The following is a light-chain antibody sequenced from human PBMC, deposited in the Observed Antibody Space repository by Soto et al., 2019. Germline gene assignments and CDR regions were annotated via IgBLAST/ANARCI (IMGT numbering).Light chain of an antibody. J-gene: IGKJ5*01. CDR2: SIS. CDR3: HFVG. CDR1: QSVCSHC. Sequence: EVVLTQSPGTLSLSPGDTATLSCRATQSVCSHCLAWYQQNPSHVPLLFFYSISSWSTGFPDRFSGIGSVTDFSLTISRLEPEDFAVYYFHFVGFGQGTRLEIK. V-gene: IGKV3-20*01.